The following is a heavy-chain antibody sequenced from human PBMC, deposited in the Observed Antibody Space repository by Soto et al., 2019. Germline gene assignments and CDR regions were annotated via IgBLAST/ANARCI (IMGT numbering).Heavy chain of an antibody. J-gene: IGHJ6*02. Sequence: QVQLVESGGGVVHPGRSLRLSCAASGFPFSRYDMHWVRQAPGKGLEWVAVLWFDGSNEYYADSVQGRFTISRDNSKNTLYLQMDRLRAEDTAVYYCAKVLYASESFDSEEAPYGMDVWGQGTTVTVSS. CDR3: AKVLYASESFDSEEAPYGMDV. CDR1: GFPFSRYD. D-gene: IGHD3-10*01. V-gene: IGHV3-33*06. CDR2: LWFDGSNE.